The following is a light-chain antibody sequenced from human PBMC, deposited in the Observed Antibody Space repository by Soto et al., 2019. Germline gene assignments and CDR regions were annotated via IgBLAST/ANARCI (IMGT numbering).Light chain of an antibody. V-gene: IGLV2-11*01. CDR1: SSDVGVYKY. CDR3: CSYAGSYTFVV. Sequence: QSVLTQPPSASGTPGQTVTISCTGTSSDVGVYKYVSWYQQEPGKAPKLMIYDVSKRPSGVPDRFSGSKSGNTASLTISGLQAEDEADYYCCSYAGSYTFVVFGAGTKVTVL. J-gene: IGLJ2*01. CDR2: DVS.